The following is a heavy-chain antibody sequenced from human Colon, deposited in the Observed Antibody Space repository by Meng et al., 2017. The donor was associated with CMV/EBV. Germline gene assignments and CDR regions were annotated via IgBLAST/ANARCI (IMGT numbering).Heavy chain of an antibody. D-gene: IGHD3-3*01. CDR2: IVSSGTYI. V-gene: IGHV3-21*06. CDR1: GFTFSSYG. Sequence: GGSLRLSCAASGFTFSSYGMNWVRQASGKGLEWVSSIVSSGTYIFYTDSVKGRFTISRDNAKNLVYLQMNNLRAEDTGVYYCARDTISGVVAFDYWGQGTLVTVSS. J-gene: IGHJ4*02. CDR3: ARDTISGVVAFDY.